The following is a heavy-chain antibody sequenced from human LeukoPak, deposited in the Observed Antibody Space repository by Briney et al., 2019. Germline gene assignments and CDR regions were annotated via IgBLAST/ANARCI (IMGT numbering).Heavy chain of an antibody. J-gene: IGHJ6*02. D-gene: IGHD2-21*01. V-gene: IGHV3-66*02. CDR2: IYSGGST. CDR1: GFTVSSNY. Sequence: PGGSLRLSCAASGFTVSSNYMSWVRQAPGKGLEWVSVIYSGGSTYYANSVKGRFTISRDNSKNTLYLQMNSLRAEDTAVYYCAKDLWFNYYYGMDVWGQGTTVTVSS. CDR3: AKDLWFNYYYGMDV.